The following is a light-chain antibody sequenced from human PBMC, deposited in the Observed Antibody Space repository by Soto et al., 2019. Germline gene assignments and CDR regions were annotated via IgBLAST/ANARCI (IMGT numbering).Light chain of an antibody. J-gene: IGKJ4*01. CDR3: QQYNAYPLT. CDR2: AAS. Sequence: DIQMTQSPSSLSASVGDRVTITCRASQGIVNYLAWFQQRPGEAPKTLIYAASSLQSGVPSRFSASGSGTDFSLTISSLQPEDFATYYCQQYNAYPLTFGGGTKVDIK. CDR1: QGIVNY. V-gene: IGKV1-16*01.